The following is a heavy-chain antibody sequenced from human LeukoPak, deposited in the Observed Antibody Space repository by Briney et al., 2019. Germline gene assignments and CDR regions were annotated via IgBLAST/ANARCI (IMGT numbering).Heavy chain of an antibody. CDR3: ARHHRSNGIVVVPAATTYYYYGMDV. D-gene: IGHD2-2*01. V-gene: IGHV1-69*01. J-gene: IGHJ6*02. CDR2: IIPIFGTA. Sequence: KVSCKASGGTFSSYAISWVRQAPGQGLEWMGGIIPIFGTANYAQKFQGRVTITADESTSTAYMELSSLRSEDTAVYYCARHHRSNGIVVVPAATTYYYYGMDVWGQGTTVTVSS. CDR1: GGTFSSYA.